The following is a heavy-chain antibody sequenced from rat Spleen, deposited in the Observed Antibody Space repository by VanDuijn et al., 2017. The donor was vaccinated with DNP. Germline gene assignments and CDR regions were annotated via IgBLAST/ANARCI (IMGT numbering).Heavy chain of an antibody. CDR2: IIYDGNRT. V-gene: IGHV5S10*01. Sequence: EVQLVESGGGLVQPGRSLKLSCAASGFTFSDYNMAWVRQAPKKGLEWVATIIYDGNRTYYRDSVKGRFTISRDNAKSTLYLQMDSLRSEETATYYCAKDGTSDGYNHFDYWGQGVMVTVSS. D-gene: IGHD1-4*01. CDR3: AKDGTSDGYNHFDY. J-gene: IGHJ2*01. CDR1: GFTFSDYN.